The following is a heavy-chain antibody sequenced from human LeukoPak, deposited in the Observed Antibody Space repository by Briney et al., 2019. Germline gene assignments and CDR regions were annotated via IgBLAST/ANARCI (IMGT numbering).Heavy chain of an antibody. CDR1: GFTFSSYA. Sequence: PGGSLRLSCAASGFTFSSYAMSWVRQAPGKGLEWVSGITGSGGSTYYADSVKGRFTISRDNSKNTLYLQMNSLRAEDTGVYYCAKDHYWSIDYWGRGTLVTVSS. D-gene: IGHD3-3*01. CDR3: AKDHYWSIDY. J-gene: IGHJ4*02. V-gene: IGHV3-23*01. CDR2: ITGSGGST.